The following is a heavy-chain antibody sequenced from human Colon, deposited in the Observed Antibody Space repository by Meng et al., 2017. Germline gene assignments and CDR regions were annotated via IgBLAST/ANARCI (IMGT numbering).Heavy chain of an antibody. CDR3: AREPLETYYLDY. Sequence: ASVKVSCKASGYTLTSYYIHWVRQAPGQGLEYMGIIRPSSGDTRYAQKFQGRVTMTRDTSTSTVYMELSSLRSEDTAVYYCAREPLETYYLDYWGQGTLVTVSS. CDR2: IRPSSGDT. D-gene: IGHD5-24*01. CDR1: GYTLTSYY. J-gene: IGHJ4*02. V-gene: IGHV1-46*01.